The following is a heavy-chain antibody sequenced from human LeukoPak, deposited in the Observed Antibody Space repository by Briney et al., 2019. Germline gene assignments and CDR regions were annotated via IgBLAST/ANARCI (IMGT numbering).Heavy chain of an antibody. Sequence: ASVKVSCKASGYTFTSYGISWVRQAPGQGLEWMGWISAYNGNTNYAQKLQGRVTMTTDTSTSTAYMELRSLRSDDTAVYYCARDPSPIAVAGTGPDYYYYYMDVWGKGTTVTVSS. CDR3: ARDPSPIAVAGTGPDYYYYYMDV. J-gene: IGHJ6*03. D-gene: IGHD6-19*01. CDR2: ISAYNGNT. CDR1: GYTFTSYG. V-gene: IGHV1-18*01.